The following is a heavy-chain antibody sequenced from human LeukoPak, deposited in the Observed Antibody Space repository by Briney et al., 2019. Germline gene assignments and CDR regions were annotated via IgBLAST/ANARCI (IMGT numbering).Heavy chain of an antibody. V-gene: IGHV1-8*01. CDR1: GYTFTSYD. CDR2: MNPNSGNT. J-gene: IGHJ5*02. CDR3: ARGLGDYYDSSGPTDENRP. D-gene: IGHD3-22*01. Sequence: ASVKVSCKASGYTFTSYDINWVRQAPGQGLEWMGWMNPNSGNTGYAQKFQGRVTMTRNTSISTAYMELSSLRSEDTAVYYCARGLGDYYDSSGPTDENRPWGQGTLVTVSS.